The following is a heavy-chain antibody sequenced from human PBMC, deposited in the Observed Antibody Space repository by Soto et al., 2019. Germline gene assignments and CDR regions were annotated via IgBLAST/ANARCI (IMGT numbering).Heavy chain of an antibody. Sequence: SETLSLTCTVSGGSVSNYYWTWIRQPPGKGLEWISYINYSGSTDHSPSLKSRVTISLDTSKNQFSLRLISVTAADTAVYYCARLAPRYRSRDYNYYSLDFGGQGTTVTVS. CDR3: ARLAPRYRSRDYNYYSLDF. V-gene: IGHV4-59*02. J-gene: IGHJ6*02. CDR1: GGSVSNYY. D-gene: IGHD3-16*02. CDR2: INYSGST.